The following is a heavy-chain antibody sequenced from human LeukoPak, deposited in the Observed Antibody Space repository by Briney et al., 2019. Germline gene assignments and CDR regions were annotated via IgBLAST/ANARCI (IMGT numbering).Heavy chain of an antibody. CDR3: ARADGDYYDSSGPYYFDY. V-gene: IGHV4-4*02. D-gene: IGHD3-22*01. CDR2: IYHSGST. CDR1: GVSISSSHW. Sequence: SGTLSLTCTVSGVSISSSHWWSWVRQPPGKGLEWIGEIYHSGSTNYNPSLKSRVTISVDKSKNQFSLKLSSVTAADTAVYYCARADGDYYDSSGPYYFDYWGQGTLVSVSS. J-gene: IGHJ4*02.